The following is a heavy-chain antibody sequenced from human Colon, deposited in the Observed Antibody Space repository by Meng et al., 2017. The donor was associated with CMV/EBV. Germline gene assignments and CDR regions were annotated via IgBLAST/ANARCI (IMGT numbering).Heavy chain of an antibody. Sequence: EVKLVESGGGLVRPGGSLRLSFAAYGFNVRDKYMSWVRQAPGKGLEWVCIIYRGDNTYYIDSVKDRFTVSRDNSKNTMYLQINSLRVEDTAVYYCTGDSVSNPNLDYWGQGTLVTVSS. D-gene: IGHD3-10*01. CDR2: IYRGDNT. V-gene: IGHV3-66*01. CDR1: GFNVRDKY. CDR3: TGDSVSNPNLDY. J-gene: IGHJ4*02.